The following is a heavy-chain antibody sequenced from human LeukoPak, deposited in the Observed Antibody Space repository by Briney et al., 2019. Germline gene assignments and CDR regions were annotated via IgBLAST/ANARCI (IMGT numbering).Heavy chain of an antibody. J-gene: IGHJ4*02. CDR1: GYTFTSYG. V-gene: IGHV1-18*01. CDR2: ISAYNGNT. CDR3: ATAAEVIEASFPDIEY. D-gene: IGHD3-10*01. Sequence: ASVKVSCKASGYTFTSYGISWVRQAPGQGLEWMGWISAYNGNTNYAQTFQGRVTLTRDTSIRTAYMELSRLRSDDTAVYYCATAAEVIEASFPDIEYWGQGTLVTVSS.